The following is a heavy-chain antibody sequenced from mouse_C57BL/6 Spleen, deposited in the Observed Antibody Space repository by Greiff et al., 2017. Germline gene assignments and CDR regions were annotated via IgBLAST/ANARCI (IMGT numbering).Heavy chain of an antibody. CDR2: INPNNGGT. Sequence: EVQLQQSGPELVKPGASVKMSCKASGYTFTDYNMHWVKQSHGKSLEWIGYINPNNGGTSYNQKFKGKATLTVNKSSSTAYMELRSLTSEDSAVYYCAREYDDYDGFDYWGQGTTLTVSS. CDR3: AREYDDYDGFDY. J-gene: IGHJ2*01. D-gene: IGHD2-4*01. CDR1: GYTFTDYN. V-gene: IGHV1-22*01.